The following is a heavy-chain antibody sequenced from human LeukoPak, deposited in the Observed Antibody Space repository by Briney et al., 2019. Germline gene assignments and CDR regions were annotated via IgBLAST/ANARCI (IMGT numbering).Heavy chain of an antibody. CDR2: ISWNGGNI. D-gene: IGHD1-1*01. CDR3: AKVQSATTRVFDY. J-gene: IGHJ4*02. CDR1: GFTFDDYD. V-gene: IGHV3-9*01. Sequence: SLRLSCAASGFTFDDYDIHWVRQAPGKGLEWVSAISWNGGNIGYADSVKGRFTISRDNAKNSLYLQMNSLRAEDTALYYCAKVQSATTRVFDYWGQGTLVTVSS.